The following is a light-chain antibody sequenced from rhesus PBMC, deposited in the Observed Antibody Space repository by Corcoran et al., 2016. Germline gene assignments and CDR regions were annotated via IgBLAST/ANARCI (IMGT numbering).Light chain of an antibody. CDR3: LQYNSNPYS. Sequence: DIQMTQSPSSLSASAGDTVTITCRASQGISTYLNWYQQKQGKAPKRLIYAASSLESGVPSGFSGSGSGTEFTLTISSLQPEEFATYYGLQYNSNPYSFGQGTKVEIK. CDR1: QGISTY. CDR2: AAS. V-gene: IGKV1-43*01. J-gene: IGKJ2*01.